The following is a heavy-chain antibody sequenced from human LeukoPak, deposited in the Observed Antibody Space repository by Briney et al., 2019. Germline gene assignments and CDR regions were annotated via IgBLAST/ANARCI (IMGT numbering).Heavy chain of an antibody. J-gene: IGHJ3*02. CDR1: GDSISSSSYY. V-gene: IGHV4-39*01. CDR2: FYFSGSA. Sequence: SETLSLTCTVSGDSISSSSYYWGWIRQPPGKGLEWIGSFYFSGSAYYSPSLESRITVSVDTSKNQFSLKLTSVTAADTAVYYCARQHEILTGYAFDIWGHGTMVTVSS. CDR3: ARQHEILTGYAFDI. D-gene: IGHD3-9*01.